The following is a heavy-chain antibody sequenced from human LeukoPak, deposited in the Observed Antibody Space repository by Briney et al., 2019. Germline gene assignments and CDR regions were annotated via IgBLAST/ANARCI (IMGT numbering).Heavy chain of an antibody. V-gene: IGHV3-21*01. CDR1: GFTFSSYS. CDR3: ARVDYADYAPNFDY. D-gene: IGHD4-17*01. Sequence: GGSLRLSCAASGFTFSSYSINWVRQAPGKGLEWVSSISGSGSHIYYADSVKGRFTISRDNAKNSLYLQINSLRADDTAVYYCARVDYADYAPNFDYWGQGTLVTVSS. CDR2: ISGSGSHI. J-gene: IGHJ4*02.